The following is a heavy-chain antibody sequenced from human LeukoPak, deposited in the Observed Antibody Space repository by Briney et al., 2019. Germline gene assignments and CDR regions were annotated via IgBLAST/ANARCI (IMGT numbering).Heavy chain of an antibody. CDR3: ARHGTRGGYGSGSYYTPYYYYGMDV. CDR1: GYSFTSHW. V-gene: IGHV5-51*01. J-gene: IGHJ6*02. Sequence: GASLKISCKGSGYSFTSHWIGWVRQMPGKGLEWMGIIYPGDSDTRYSPSFQGQVTISADKSISTAYLQWSSLKASDTAMYYCARHGTRGGYGSGSYYTPYYYYGMDVWGQGTTVTVSS. CDR2: IYPGDSDT. D-gene: IGHD3-10*01.